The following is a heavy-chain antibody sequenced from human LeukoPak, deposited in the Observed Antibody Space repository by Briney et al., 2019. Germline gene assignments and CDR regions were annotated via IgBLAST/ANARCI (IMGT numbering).Heavy chain of an antibody. V-gene: IGHV4-59*01. D-gene: IGHD6-13*01. Sequence: SETLSLTCTVPGGSISSYYWSWIRQPPGKGLEWIGYIYYSGSTNYNPSLKSRVTISVDTSKNQFSLKLSSVTAADTAVYYCARDEYSSSWYQHWGQGTLVTVSS. J-gene: IGHJ4*02. CDR1: GGSISSYY. CDR3: ARDEYSSSWYQH. CDR2: IYYSGST.